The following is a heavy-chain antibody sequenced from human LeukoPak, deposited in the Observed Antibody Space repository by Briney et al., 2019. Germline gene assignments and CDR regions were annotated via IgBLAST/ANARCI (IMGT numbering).Heavy chain of an antibody. CDR1: GGSISSSSYY. J-gene: IGHJ5*02. CDR3: AGSIVVVIAPPNWFDP. Sequence: SETLSLICTVSGGSISSSSYYWGWIRQPPGKGLEWIGSIYYSGSTYYNPSLKSRVTISVDTSKNQFSLKLSSVTAADTAVYYCAGSIVVVIAPPNWFDPWGQGTLVTVSS. CDR2: IYYSGST. V-gene: IGHV4-39*07. D-gene: IGHD2-21*01.